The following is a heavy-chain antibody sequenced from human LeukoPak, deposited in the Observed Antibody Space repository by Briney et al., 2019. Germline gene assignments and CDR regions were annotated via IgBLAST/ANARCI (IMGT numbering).Heavy chain of an antibody. CDR1: GFTVSSNY. Sequence: PGGSLRLSCAASGFTVSSNYMSWVRQAPGKGLEWVSVIHSGGSTYYADSVKGRFTISRDNSKNTLYLQMNSLRAEDTAVYYCARAYSSRTFDYWGQGTLVTVSS. J-gene: IGHJ4*02. V-gene: IGHV3-53*01. CDR3: ARAYSSRTFDY. D-gene: IGHD6-13*01. CDR2: IHSGGST.